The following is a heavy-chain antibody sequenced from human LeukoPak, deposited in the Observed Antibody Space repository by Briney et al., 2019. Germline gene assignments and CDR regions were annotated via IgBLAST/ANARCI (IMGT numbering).Heavy chain of an antibody. V-gene: IGHV3-15*01. Sequence: GGSLRLSCAASGFTFSNAWMSWVRQAPGKGLEWVGRIKSKTDGGTTDYAAPVKGRFTISRDDSKNTLYLQMNSLKTEDTAVYYCTADGFESYCSSTSCYDAFDIWGQGTMVTVSS. D-gene: IGHD2-2*01. CDR1: GFTFSNAW. CDR3: TADGFESYCSSTSCYDAFDI. CDR2: IKSKTDGGTT. J-gene: IGHJ3*02.